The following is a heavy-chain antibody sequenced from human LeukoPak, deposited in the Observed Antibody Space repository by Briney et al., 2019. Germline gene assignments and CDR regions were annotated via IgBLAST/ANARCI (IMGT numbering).Heavy chain of an antibody. Sequence: GGSLRLSCAASGFTFSSYSMNLVRRAPGKGLEWVSTDSGSSSYIYYADSVKGRFTIPRDNAKNSLYLQMNSLRAEDTAVYYCARFRVFGVVIISGMDVWGQGTTVTVSS. CDR3: ARFRVFGVVIISGMDV. V-gene: IGHV3-21*01. J-gene: IGHJ6*02. CDR1: GFTFSSYS. D-gene: IGHD3-3*01. CDR2: DSGSSSYI.